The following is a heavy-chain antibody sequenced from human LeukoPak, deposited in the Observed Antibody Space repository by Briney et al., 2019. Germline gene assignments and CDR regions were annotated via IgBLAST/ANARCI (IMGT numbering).Heavy chain of an antibody. CDR1: GGSISSYY. J-gene: IGHJ4*02. D-gene: IGHD4-23*01. V-gene: IGHV4-4*07. CDR2: IYTSGST. CDR3: ARTHDYGGNTDFDY. Sequence: SETLSLTCTVSGGSISSYYWSWIRQPAGKGLEWIGRIYTSGSTNYNPSLKSRVTISLDTSKNQFSLKLSSVTAADTAVYFCARTHDYGGNTDFDYWGQGILVTVSS.